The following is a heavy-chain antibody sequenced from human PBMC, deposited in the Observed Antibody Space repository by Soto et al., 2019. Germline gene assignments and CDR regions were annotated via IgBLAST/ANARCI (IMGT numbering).Heavy chain of an antibody. CDR1: GYTFTSYD. D-gene: IGHD5-18*01. V-gene: IGHV1-8*01. CDR2: MNPNSGNT. Sequence: QVQLMQSGAEVKKPGASVKVSCKASGYTFTSYDINWVRQAPGQGLEWVGWMNPNSGNTGSAQKFQGRVTLTRNTSIRTSYMELTSLTYEDTAIYYCVRDTEDYSYAFGYWGQGALVSISS. J-gene: IGHJ4*02. CDR3: VRDTEDYSYAFGY.